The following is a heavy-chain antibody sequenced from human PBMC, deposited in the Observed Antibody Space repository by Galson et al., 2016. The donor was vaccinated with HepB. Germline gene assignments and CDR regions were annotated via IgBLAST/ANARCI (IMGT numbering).Heavy chain of an antibody. CDR1: GFSFGNHA. J-gene: IGHJ5*02. V-gene: IGHV3-23*01. CDR2: ITASGGTT. Sequence: SLRLSCAASGFSFGNHAMSWVRQTPEKGLEWVASITASGGTTYYADSVTGRFTISRDTSDNTLFLQMDSLRAEDTARYFCAKQPPPRAHRSSPWR. CDR3: AKQPPPRAHRSSP.